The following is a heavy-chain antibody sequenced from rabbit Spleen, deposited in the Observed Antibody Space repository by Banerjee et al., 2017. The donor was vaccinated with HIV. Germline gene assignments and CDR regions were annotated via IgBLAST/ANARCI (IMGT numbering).Heavy chain of an antibody. CDR3: ARDPGDYFNL. Sequence: LEESGGGLVKPGGTLTLTCTVSGFSFSSNWICWVRQAPGKGLEWIACIDTNDGDTDYANWPKGRFTISKTSSTTVTLQMTSLTAADTATYFCARDPGDYFNLWGPGTLVTVS. CDR1: GFSFSSNW. J-gene: IGHJ4*01. CDR2: IDTNDGDT. V-gene: IGHV1S45*01. D-gene: IGHD3-1*01.